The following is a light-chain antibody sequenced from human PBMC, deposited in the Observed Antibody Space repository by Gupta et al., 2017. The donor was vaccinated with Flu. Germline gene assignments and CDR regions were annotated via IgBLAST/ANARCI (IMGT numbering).Light chain of an antibody. CDR3: QVWDTNSGRV. V-gene: IGLV3-21*02. J-gene: IGLJ3*02. Sequence: SFVLTQPPSVSVAPGQTAEISCWGNDIGRKSVHWYMRRPAQAPLLVVHDDDDRPPGIPERISGSKSGNTATLTLTGVEAGDEADYYCQVWDTNSGRVFGRGTKLTVL. CDR2: DDD. CDR1: DIGRKS.